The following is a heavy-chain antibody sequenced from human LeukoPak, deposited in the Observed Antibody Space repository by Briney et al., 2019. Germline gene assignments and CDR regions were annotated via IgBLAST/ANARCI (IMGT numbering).Heavy chain of an antibody. Sequence: PSETLSLTCTVSGGSISSSSYYWGWIRRPPGKGLEWIGSIYYSGSTYYNPSLKSRVTISVDTSKNQFSLKLSSVTAADTAVYYCARVVRTRTNYDYVWGSYRHPDAFDIWGQGTMVTVSS. CDR2: IYYSGST. CDR3: ARVVRTRTNYDYVWGSYRHPDAFDI. CDR1: GGSISSSSYY. J-gene: IGHJ3*02. V-gene: IGHV4-39*07. D-gene: IGHD3-16*02.